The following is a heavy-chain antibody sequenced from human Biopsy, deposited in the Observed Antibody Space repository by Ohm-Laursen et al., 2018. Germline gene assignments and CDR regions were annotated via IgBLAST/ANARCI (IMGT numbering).Heavy chain of an antibody. D-gene: IGHD6-19*01. J-gene: IGHJ4*02. CDR1: GYTFTGYY. CDR2: INPNSGGT. CDR3: TRDRRQWLALDY. Sequence: ASVKVSCKTSGYTFTGYYMHWVRQASGQGLEWMGWINPNSGGTNYAQKFQGRVTMTRDTSISTAYMELSRLRSDDTAVYYCTRDRRQWLALDYWGQGTLVTVSS. V-gene: IGHV1-2*02.